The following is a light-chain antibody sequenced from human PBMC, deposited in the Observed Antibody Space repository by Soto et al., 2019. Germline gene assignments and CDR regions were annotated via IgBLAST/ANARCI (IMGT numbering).Light chain of an antibody. CDR1: QSITTW. Sequence: DIQMTQSPSTLSGSVGDRVTITCRASQSITTWLAWYQQKPGKAPKLLIYDASSLESGVPSRFSGSGSGTEFTLTISSLQPDDFAPYSCQQSNYYCTFGQGTQVDIK. V-gene: IGKV1-5*01. J-gene: IGKJ1*01. CDR3: QQSNYYCT. CDR2: DAS.